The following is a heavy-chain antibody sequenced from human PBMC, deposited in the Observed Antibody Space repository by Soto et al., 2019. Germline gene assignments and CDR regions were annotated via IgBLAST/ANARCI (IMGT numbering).Heavy chain of an antibody. CDR3: ARDRGNWNYDGYFDY. V-gene: IGHV3-30-3*01. CDR2: ISYDGSNK. CDR1: GFTFSSYA. D-gene: IGHD1-7*01. Sequence: QVQLVESGGGVVQPGRSLRLSCAASGFTFSSYAMHWVRQAPGKGLEWVAVISYDGSNKYYADSVKGRFTISRDNSKNTPYLQMNSLRAEDTAVYYCARDRGNWNYDGYFDYWGQGTLVTVSS. J-gene: IGHJ4*02.